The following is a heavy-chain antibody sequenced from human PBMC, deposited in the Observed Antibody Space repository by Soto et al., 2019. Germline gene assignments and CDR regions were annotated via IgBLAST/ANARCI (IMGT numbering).Heavy chain of an antibody. CDR2: ISAYNGNT. Sequence: ASVKVSCKASGYTFTSYGISWVRQAPGQGLEWMGWISAYNGNTNYAQKLQGRVTMTTDTSTSTGYMELRSLRSDDTGVYYCARDLVPYDFWSIYYLAYYDILTGPYWGQGTLVTVSS. CDR3: ARDLVPYDFWSIYYLAYYDILTGPY. D-gene: IGHD3-9*01. J-gene: IGHJ4*02. V-gene: IGHV1-18*01. CDR1: GYTFTSYG.